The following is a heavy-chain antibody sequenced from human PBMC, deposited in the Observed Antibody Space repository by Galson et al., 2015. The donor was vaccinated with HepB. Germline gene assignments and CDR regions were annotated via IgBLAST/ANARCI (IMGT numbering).Heavy chain of an antibody. V-gene: IGHV4-30-2*01. Sequence: LSLTCAVSGGSISSGGYSWSWIRQPPGKGLEWIGYIYHSGSTYYNPSLKSRVTISVDRSKNQFSLKLSSVTAADTAVYYCARARPLYYDYIFDYWGQGTLVTVSS. J-gene: IGHJ4*02. CDR1: GGSISSGGYS. D-gene: IGHD3-16*01. CDR2: IYHSGST. CDR3: ARARPLYYDYIFDY.